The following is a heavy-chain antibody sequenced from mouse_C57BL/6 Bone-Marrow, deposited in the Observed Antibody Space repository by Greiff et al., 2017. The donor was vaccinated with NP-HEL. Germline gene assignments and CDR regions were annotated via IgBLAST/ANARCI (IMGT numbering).Heavy chain of an antibody. V-gene: IGHV3-6*01. Sequence: EVQLQQSGPGLVKPSQSLSLTCSVTGYSITSGYYWNWIRQFPGNKLEWMGYISYDGSNNYNPSLKNRISITRDTSKNQFFLKLNSVTTEDTATYYCARDYYGSSYVWYFDYWGQGTTLTVSS. CDR2: ISYDGSN. J-gene: IGHJ2*01. D-gene: IGHD1-1*01. CDR1: GYSITSGYY. CDR3: ARDYYGSSYVWYFDY.